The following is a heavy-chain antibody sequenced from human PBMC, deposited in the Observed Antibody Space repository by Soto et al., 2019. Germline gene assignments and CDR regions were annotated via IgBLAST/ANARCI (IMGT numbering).Heavy chain of an antibody. Sequence: QVQLVQSGVEVKKPGASVKVSCQASGYTFTNYGITWLRQTPGQGLERMGWVSAYNRNTNYAQRFQDRVTMATDTSTRTSYMELRNLNSGATAIYFCARERQYEPLLYWGQGTLVTVSS. V-gene: IGHV1-18*01. D-gene: IGHD2-2*01. CDR3: ARERQYEPLLY. CDR2: VSAYNRNT. J-gene: IGHJ4*02. CDR1: GYTFTNYG.